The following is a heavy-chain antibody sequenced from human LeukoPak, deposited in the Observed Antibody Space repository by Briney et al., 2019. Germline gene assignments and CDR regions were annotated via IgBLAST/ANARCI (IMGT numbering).Heavy chain of an antibody. CDR3: ARVRDYYYSSGYYPYFDY. V-gene: IGHV4-59*01. J-gene: IGHJ4*02. D-gene: IGHD3-22*01. Sequence: SETLSLTCTVSGGSISSYYWSWIRQPPGKGLEWIGYIYYSGSTNYNPSLKSRVTISVDTSKNQFSLKLSSVTAADTAVYYCARVRDYYYSSGYYPYFDYWGQGTLVTVSS. CDR2: IYYSGST. CDR1: GGSISSYY.